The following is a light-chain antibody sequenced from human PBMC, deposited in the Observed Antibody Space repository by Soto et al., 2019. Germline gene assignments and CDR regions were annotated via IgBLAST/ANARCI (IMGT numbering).Light chain of an antibody. J-gene: IGLJ3*02. CDR1: SSDVGGYNL. Sequence: QSALTQPASVSESPGQSITISCTGTSSDVGGYNLVSWYQQHPGEAPKLMIYEVTNRPSGVSNRFSGSKSGNTASLTISGLQAEDEADYYCSSYIPRITDWAFGGGTKVTVL. CDR3: SSYIPRITDWA. V-gene: IGLV2-14*03. CDR2: EVT.